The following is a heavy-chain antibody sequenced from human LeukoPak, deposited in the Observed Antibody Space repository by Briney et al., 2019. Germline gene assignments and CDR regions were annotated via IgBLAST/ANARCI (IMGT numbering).Heavy chain of an antibody. CDR2: MNPNSGKT. V-gene: IGHV1-8*03. CDR3: ARGVRFSDFYYYMDV. D-gene: IGHD3-3*01. Sequence: ASVKVSCKASGYAFTNSDINWVRQAPGQGLEWMGWMNPNSGKTGYARKFQGRVTFTRNSSISTAYMDLSSLRSEDTAVYYCARGVRFSDFYYYMDVWGQGTTVTVSS. CDR1: GYAFTNSD. J-gene: IGHJ6*03.